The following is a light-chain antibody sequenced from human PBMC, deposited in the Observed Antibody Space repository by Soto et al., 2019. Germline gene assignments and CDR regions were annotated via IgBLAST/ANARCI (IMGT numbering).Light chain of an antibody. CDR1: QSVSGN. CDR3: QQYNNWPPA. V-gene: IGKV3-15*01. Sequence: EIVMTQSPATLAVSPGERATLSCRASQSVSGNLAWYQQKPGQAPRLLIYGASTRATGIPARFSGSGSGTEFTLTISSLHSEHFAVYYCQQYNNWPPAFGQGTKVEI. J-gene: IGKJ1*01. CDR2: GAS.